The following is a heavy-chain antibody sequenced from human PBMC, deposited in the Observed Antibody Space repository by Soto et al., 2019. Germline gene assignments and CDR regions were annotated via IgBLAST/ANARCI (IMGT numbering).Heavy chain of an antibody. D-gene: IGHD3-22*01. V-gene: IGHV1-69*13. CDR3: ARVEFRYYDSSGYYGVDRVDPTQTYYYYYGMDV. Sequence: SVKVSCKASGGTFSSYAISWVRQAPGQGLEWMGGIIPIFGTANYAQKFQGRVTITADESTSTAYMELSSLRSEDTAVYYCARVEFRYYDSSGYYGVDRVDPTQTYYYYYGMDVWG. CDR2: IIPIFGTA. CDR1: GGTFSSYA. J-gene: IGHJ6*02.